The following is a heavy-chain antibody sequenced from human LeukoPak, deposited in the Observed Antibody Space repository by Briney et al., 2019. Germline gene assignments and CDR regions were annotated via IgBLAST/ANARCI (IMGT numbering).Heavy chain of an antibody. J-gene: IGHJ4*02. V-gene: IGHV4-34*01. Sequence: SETLSLTCAVYGGSFSGYYWSWIRQPPGKGLDWIGEVNHSESTNYNPSLKSRVTISVDTSKNQFSLKLSSVTAADTAVYYCARGGTGIMITFGGVISRPYYFDYWGQGTLVTVSS. CDR2: VNHSEST. CDR3: ARGGTGIMITFGGVISRPYYFDY. D-gene: IGHD3-16*02. CDR1: GGSFSGYY.